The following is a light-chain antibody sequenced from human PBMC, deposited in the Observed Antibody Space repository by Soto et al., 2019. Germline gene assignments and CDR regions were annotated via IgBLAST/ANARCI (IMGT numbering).Light chain of an antibody. V-gene: IGKV3-15*01. Sequence: EIVMTQSPATLSVSPGERATLSCRASQSVSSNLAWYKQKPVQAPRLLIYGASTTSTDNPARFSGSGSGTEFTPTITSLQSEDFAVYYYEQYNNWPPCTVGQKTKLEIK. J-gene: IGKJ2*02. CDR3: EQYNNWPPCT. CDR2: GAS. CDR1: QSVSSN.